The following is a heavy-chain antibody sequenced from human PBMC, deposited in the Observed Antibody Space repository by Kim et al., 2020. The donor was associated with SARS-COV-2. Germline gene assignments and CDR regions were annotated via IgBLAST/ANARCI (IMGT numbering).Heavy chain of an antibody. Sequence: ASVKVSCKASGYTFTSYGISWVRQAPGQGLEWMGWISAYNGNTNYAQKLQGRVTMTTDTSTSTAYMELRSLRSDDTAVYYCARAGLRDYYDSSGYPYWGQGTLVTVSS. CDR2: ISAYNGNT. D-gene: IGHD3-22*01. CDR3: ARAGLRDYYDSSGYPY. V-gene: IGHV1-18*04. CDR1: GYTFTSYG. J-gene: IGHJ4*02.